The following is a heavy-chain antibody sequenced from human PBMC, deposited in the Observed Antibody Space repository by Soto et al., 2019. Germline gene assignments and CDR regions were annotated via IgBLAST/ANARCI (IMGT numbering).Heavy chain of an antibody. J-gene: IGHJ4*02. CDR3: ARDNGERGYYDSSGYYYSIFDY. D-gene: IGHD3-22*01. V-gene: IGHV4-59*01. Sequence: SEPLSLTCTASGGSISSYYWSWIQQPPGKGLEWIGYIYYSGSTNYNPSLKSRVTISVDTSKNQFSLKLSSVTAADTAVYYCARDNGERGYYDSSGYYYSIFDYWGQGTLVTVS. CDR1: GGSISSYY. CDR2: IYYSGST.